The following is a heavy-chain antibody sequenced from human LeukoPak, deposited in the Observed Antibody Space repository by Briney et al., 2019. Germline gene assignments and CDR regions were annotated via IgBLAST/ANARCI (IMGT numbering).Heavy chain of an antibody. D-gene: IGHD4-17*01. Sequence: GSSVKVSCKASGGTFSSYAISWVRQAPGQGLEWMGGIIPIFGTANYAQKFQGRVTITADESTSTAYMELSSLRSEDTAVYYCARGADYGDYGLESPDNIGGFDYWGQGTLVTVSS. CDR2: IIPIFGTA. V-gene: IGHV1-69*01. J-gene: IGHJ4*02. CDR3: ARGADYGDYGLESPDNIGGFDY. CDR1: GGTFSSYA.